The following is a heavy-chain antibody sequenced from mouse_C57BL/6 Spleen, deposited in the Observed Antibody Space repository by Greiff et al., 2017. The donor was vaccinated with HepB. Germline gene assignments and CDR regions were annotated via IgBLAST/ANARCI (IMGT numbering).Heavy chain of an antibody. J-gene: IGHJ2*01. CDR1: GYTFPSYW. V-gene: IGHV1-7*01. CDR3: ASISTLDY. Sequence: LQESGAELAKPGASVKLSCKASGYTFPSYWMHWVKQRPGPGLEWIGYLNPSSGYTKYNQKFKDKSTLTADKSSSAADMQMSSLTYEDSAVYYCASISTLDYWGQGTTPTVSS. D-gene: IGHD2-1*01. CDR2: LNPSSGYT.